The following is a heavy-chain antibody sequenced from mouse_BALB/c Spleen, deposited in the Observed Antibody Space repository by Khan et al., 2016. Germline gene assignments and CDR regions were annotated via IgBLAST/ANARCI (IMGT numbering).Heavy chain of an antibody. CDR2: ISCSGST. J-gene: IGHJ3*01. Sequence: EVQLQESGPGLVKPSQSLSLTCTVTGYSITSDYAWNWIRQFPGNKLEWMGYISCSGSTSYNPSLKSRISITRDTSKTQFFLQFNSAPTEDTATYYCARPWVFAYWGQGTLVTVSA. CDR3: ARPWVFAY. V-gene: IGHV3-2*02. D-gene: IGHD4-1*01. CDR1: GYSITSDYA.